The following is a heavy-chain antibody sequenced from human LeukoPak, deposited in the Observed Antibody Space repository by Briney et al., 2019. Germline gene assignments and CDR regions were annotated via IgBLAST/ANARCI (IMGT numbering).Heavy chain of an antibody. V-gene: IGHV4-59*01. CDR1: GGSISSYY. J-gene: IGHJ3*02. CDR2: IYYTGST. CDR3: ARGRSGYTSVHDAFDI. Sequence: PSETLSLTCTVPGGSISSYYWSWIRQPPGKGLEWIGCIYYTGSTNYNPSLKSRVTISVDTSKNQFSLKLSSVTAADTAVYYCARGRSGYTSVHDAFDIWGQGTMVPVSS. D-gene: IGHD5-18*01.